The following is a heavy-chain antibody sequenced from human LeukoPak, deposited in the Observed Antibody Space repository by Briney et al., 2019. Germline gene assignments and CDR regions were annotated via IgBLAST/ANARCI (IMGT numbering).Heavy chain of an antibody. CDR2: INHSGST. CDR3: AREVNVILWFGEPYNWFDP. CDR1: GGSFTDYY. D-gene: IGHD3-10*01. J-gene: IGHJ5*02. V-gene: IGHV4-34*01. Sequence: SETLSLTCVLYGGSFTDYYWSWIRQPPGKGLEWIGEINHSGSTNYNPSLKSRVTISVDTSKNQFSLKLSSVTAADTAVYYCAREVNVILWFGEPYNWFDPWGQGTLVTVSS.